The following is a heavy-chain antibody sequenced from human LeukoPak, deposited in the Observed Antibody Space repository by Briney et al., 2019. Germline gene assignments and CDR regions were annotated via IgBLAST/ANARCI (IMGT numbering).Heavy chain of an antibody. CDR1: GYTFTSYG. Sequence: GASVKVSCKASGYTFTSYGISWVRQAPGQGLEWMGWIGAYNGNTNYAQKLQGRVTMTTDTSTSTAYMELRSLRSDDTAVYYCARGWRAESLCSGGSCYFPNDDYWGQGTLVTVSS. CDR3: ARGWRAESLCSGGSCYFPNDDY. CDR2: IGAYNGNT. V-gene: IGHV1-18*01. J-gene: IGHJ4*02. D-gene: IGHD2-15*01.